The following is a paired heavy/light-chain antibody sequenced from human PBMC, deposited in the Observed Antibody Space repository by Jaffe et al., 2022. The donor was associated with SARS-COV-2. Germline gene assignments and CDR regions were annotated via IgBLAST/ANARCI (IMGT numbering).Light chain of an antibody. Sequence: EIVLTQSPGTLSLSPGQRATLSCRASQSVGSSYLAWYQQKPGQAPRLLIYGAHNRATGIPDRFSGSGSGTDCTLTISRLEPEDFAVYFCQHYGNSPYTFGQGTKLEIK. V-gene: IGKV3-20*01. CDR2: GAH. CDR3: QHYGNSPYT. J-gene: IGKJ2*01. CDR1: QSVGSSY.
Heavy chain of an antibody. CDR3: ARESHGMDV. CDR1: GLTVSRNY. J-gene: IGHJ6*02. CDR2: IYAGGTT. Sequence: EVELVESGGGLVQPGGSLRLSCAASGLTVSRNYMNWVRQAPGKGLEWVSIIYAGGTTYYADSVKGRFTISRDESKNTLYLQMNSLRVEDTAVYYCARESHGMDVWGQGTAVTVSS. V-gene: IGHV3-66*02.